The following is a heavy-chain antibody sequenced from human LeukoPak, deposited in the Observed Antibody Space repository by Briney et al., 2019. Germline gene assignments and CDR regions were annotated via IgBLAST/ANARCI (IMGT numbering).Heavy chain of an antibody. CDR1: GFSFSSYG. D-gene: IGHD1-1*01. J-gene: IGHJ4*02. V-gene: IGHV3-23*01. Sequence: PGGSLRLSCAASGFSFSSYGMSWVRQAPGKGLEWVSVISVSGGSTYYADSVKGRFTISRDNSKNTLYLQMNSLRAEDTAVYYCAKDIDLEECYFDYWGQGTLVTVSS. CDR3: AKDIDLEECYFDY. CDR2: ISVSGGST.